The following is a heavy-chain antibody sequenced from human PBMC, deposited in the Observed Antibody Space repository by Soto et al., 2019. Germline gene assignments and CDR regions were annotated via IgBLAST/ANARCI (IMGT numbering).Heavy chain of an antibody. CDR1: GFIFSTYA. V-gene: IGHV3-23*01. CDR2: IDQSGGTA. J-gene: IGHJ3*02. Sequence: GGSLRLSCAASGFIFSTYAMNWVRQAPGKGLELVASIDQSGGTAYYAESVRGRFAISRDNSINTLYLQMSSLRAEDTALYYCAHPRGYGVFDAVDIWGQGTMVTVSS. D-gene: IGHD4-17*01. CDR3: AHPRGYGVFDAVDI.